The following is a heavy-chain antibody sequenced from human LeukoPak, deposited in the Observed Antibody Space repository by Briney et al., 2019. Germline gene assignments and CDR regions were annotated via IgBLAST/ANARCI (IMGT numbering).Heavy chain of an antibody. J-gene: IGHJ4*02. Sequence: PSETLSLTCTVSGGSINSSSSYYWGWIRQPPGKGLEWIGSIYYSGRTYYNPSLKSRATISVDTSKNQFSLKLSSVTAADTAVYYCARRGLLWFGELLTPWDYWGQGTLVTVSS. CDR1: GGSINSSSSYY. CDR3: ARRGLLWFGELLTPWDY. CDR2: IYYSGRT. D-gene: IGHD3-10*01. V-gene: IGHV4-39*07.